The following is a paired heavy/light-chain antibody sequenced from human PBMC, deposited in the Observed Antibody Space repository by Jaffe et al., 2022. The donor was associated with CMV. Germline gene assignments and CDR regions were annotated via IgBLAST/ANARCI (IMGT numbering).Light chain of an antibody. CDR3: LQHDNFPLT. CDR1: QDIDDD. J-gene: IGKJ4*01. V-gene: IGKV5-2*01. Sequence: ETTLTQSPAFMSATPGDKVSISCKASQDIDDDMNWYQQKPGEAPIFIIQEATTLVPGISPRFSGSGYGTDFTLTINNIESEDAAYYFCLQHDNFPLTFGGGTKVEIK. CDR2: EAT.
Heavy chain of an antibody. CDR3: ARDARGSSSEYYYGMDV. Sequence: QVQLQESGPGLVKPSETLSLTCTVSGGSISSYYWSWIRQPAGKGLEWIGRIHSSGSPNYNPSLKSRVTMSVDTSKNQFSLRLSSVTAADTAVYYCARDARGSSSEYYYGMDVWGQGTTVTVSS. D-gene: IGHD6-6*01. V-gene: IGHV4-4*07. CDR2: IHSSGSP. CDR1: GGSISSYY. J-gene: IGHJ6*02.